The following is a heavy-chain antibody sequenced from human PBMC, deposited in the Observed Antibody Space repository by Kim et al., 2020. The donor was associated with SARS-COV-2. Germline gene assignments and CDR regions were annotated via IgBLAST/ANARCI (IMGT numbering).Heavy chain of an antibody. CDR3: AKGSEDDSSGYYYIDYFDY. Sequence: GGSLRLSCAASGFTFSSYAMSWVRQAPGKGLEWVSAISGSGGSTYYADSVKGRFTISRDNSKNTLYLQMNSLRAEDTAVYYCAKGSEDDSSGYYYIDYFDYWGQGTLVTVSS. CDR1: GFTFSSYA. CDR2: ISGSGGST. V-gene: IGHV3-23*01. J-gene: IGHJ4*02. D-gene: IGHD3-22*01.